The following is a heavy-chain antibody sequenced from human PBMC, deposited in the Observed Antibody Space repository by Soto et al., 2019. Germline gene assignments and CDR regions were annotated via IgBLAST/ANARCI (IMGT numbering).Heavy chain of an antibody. D-gene: IGHD6-13*01. V-gene: IGHV4-34*01. CDR2: INHSGST. CDR1: GGSFSGYY. J-gene: IGHJ6*02. Sequence: SETLSLTCAVYGGSFSGYYWSWIRQPPGKGLEWIGEINHSGSTNYNPSLKSRVTISVDTSKNQFSLKLGSVTAADTAVYYCARGRVDSSWYHYYYYGMDVWGQGTTVTVSS. CDR3: ARGRVDSSWYHYYYYGMDV.